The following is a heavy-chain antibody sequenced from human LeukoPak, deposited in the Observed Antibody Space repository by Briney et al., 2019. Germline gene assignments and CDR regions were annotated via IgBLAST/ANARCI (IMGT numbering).Heavy chain of an antibody. CDR1: GFTVSSYS. CDR3: ARGDYGSGRFDY. V-gene: IGHV3-21*01. D-gene: IGHD3-10*01. J-gene: IGHJ4*02. CDR2: ISSSSSYI. Sequence: GGSLRLSCAASGFTVSSYSMNWVRQTPGKGLAWVSSISSSSSYIYYADSVKGRFTISRDNAKNSLYLQMNSLRAEDTAVYYCARGDYGSGRFDYWGQGTLVTVSS.